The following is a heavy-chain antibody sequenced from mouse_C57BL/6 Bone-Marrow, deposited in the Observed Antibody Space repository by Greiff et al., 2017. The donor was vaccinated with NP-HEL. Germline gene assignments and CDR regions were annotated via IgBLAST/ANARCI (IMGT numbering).Heavy chain of an antibody. D-gene: IGHD2-4*01. V-gene: IGHV1-64*01. CDR2: IHPNSGST. Sequence: QVQLQQPGAELVKPGASVKLSCKASGYTFTSYWMHWVKQRPGQGLEWIGMIHPNSGSTNYNEKFKSKATLTVDKSSSPAYMQLSSLTSEDSAVYYCAEGELDYEGYFDYWGQGTTLTVSS. CDR3: AEGELDYEGYFDY. CDR1: GYTFTSYW. J-gene: IGHJ2*01.